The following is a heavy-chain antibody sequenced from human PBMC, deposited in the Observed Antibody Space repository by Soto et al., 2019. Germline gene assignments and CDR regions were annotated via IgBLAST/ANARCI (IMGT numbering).Heavy chain of an antibody. Sequence: PGGSLRLSCAASGFTFSSYAMSWVRQAPGKGLEWVSAISGSGGSTYYADSVKGRFTISRDNSKNTLYLQMNSLRAEDTAVYYCEKWLTYDSSGSALDYWGQGTLVTVYS. V-gene: IGHV3-23*01. CDR2: ISGSGGST. CDR3: EKWLTYDSSGSALDY. CDR1: GFTFSSYA. D-gene: IGHD3-22*01. J-gene: IGHJ4*02.